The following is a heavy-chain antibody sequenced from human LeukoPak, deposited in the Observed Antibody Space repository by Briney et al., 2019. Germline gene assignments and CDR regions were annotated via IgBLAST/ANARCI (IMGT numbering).Heavy chain of an antibody. CDR3: AKGGVEMATLDFDY. CDR2: ISGGGGST. CDR1: GFTFSSYA. V-gene: IGHV3-23*01. Sequence: GGSLRLSCAASGFTFSSYAMSWVRQAPGKGPEWVSAISGGGGSTYYADSVKGRFTISRDNSKNTLYLQMNSLRAEDTAVYYCAKGGVEMATLDFDYWGQGTLVTVSS. J-gene: IGHJ4*02. D-gene: IGHD5-24*01.